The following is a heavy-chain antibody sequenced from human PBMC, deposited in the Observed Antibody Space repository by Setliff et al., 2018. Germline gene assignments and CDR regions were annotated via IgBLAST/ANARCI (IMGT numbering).Heavy chain of an antibody. CDR1: DGSISSDDYY. V-gene: IGHV4-39*01. D-gene: IGHD5-12*01. J-gene: IGHJ4*02. Sequence: PSETLSLTCSVSDGSISSDDYYWAWIRQPPGKGLEWLGTVYHSGGTYYNPSLKSRVTMSVDTSKNLFSLKLNSVTAADTALYYCARHVKVATEYFDCWGQGTLVTVSS. CDR3: ARHVKVATEYFDC. CDR2: VYHSGGT.